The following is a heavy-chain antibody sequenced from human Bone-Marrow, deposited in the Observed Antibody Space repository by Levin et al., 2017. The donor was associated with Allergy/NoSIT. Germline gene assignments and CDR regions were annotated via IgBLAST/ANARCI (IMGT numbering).Heavy chain of an antibody. CDR1: GFTFRSAA. J-gene: IGHJ4*02. CDR2: IAVGSGNT. D-gene: IGHD3-16*01. CDR3: AADYLGGLDY. V-gene: IGHV1-58*02. Sequence: ASVKVSCKASGFTFRSAAIHWVRQARGQGLEWMGWIAVGSGNTKYAQRFQERVTLSRDMYTSTAYMEVSTLSSEDTAVYYCAADYLGGLDYWGQGALVTVSS.